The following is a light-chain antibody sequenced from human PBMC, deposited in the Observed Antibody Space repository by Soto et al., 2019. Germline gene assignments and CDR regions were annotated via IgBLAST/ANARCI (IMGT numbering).Light chain of an antibody. Sequence: QSALTQPASVSGSPGQSITISCTGTSSDVGSYNLVSWYQHHPGKAPKLMIYEGSKRPSGVSNRFSGSKSGNTASLTISGLQAEDEADYYCCSYAGSSTLAFGGGTKLTVL. CDR2: EGS. CDR3: CSYAGSSTLA. V-gene: IGLV2-23*01. J-gene: IGLJ3*02. CDR1: SSDVGSYNL.